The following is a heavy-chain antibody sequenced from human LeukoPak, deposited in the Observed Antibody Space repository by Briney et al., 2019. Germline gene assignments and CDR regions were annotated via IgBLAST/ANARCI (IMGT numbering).Heavy chain of an antibody. CDR3: ARQVPGGYNLYYFDY. CDR2: ISYSGTT. J-gene: IGHJ4*02. V-gene: IGHV4-39*01. Sequence: SETLSLTCTVSAGSITGSPYYWGWVRQPPGKGLEWIGSISYSGTTYNNPSLKSRVTISADTSKNQFSLKVNSVTAADTAVYYCARQVPGGYNLYYFDYWGQGTLVTVSS. D-gene: IGHD5-24*01. CDR1: AGSITGSPYY.